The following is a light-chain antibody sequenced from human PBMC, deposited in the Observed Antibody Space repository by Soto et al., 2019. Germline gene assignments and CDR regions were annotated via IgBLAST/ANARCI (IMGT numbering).Light chain of an antibody. CDR3: QEHNNWPGT. J-gene: IGKJ1*01. CDR1: QSVGSN. CDR2: GAS. Sequence: EMVMTQSPATLSVSPGERATLSCRASQSVGSNLAWYQQKPGQAPRLLIYGASTRATGIPARFSGSRSGTEFTLTISSLQSEDFAVYYCQEHNNWPGTFGQGTKVDIK. V-gene: IGKV3-15*01.